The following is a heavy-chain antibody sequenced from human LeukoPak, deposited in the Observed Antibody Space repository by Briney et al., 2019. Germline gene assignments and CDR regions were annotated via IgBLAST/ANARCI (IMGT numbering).Heavy chain of an antibody. CDR1: GFTFSSYG. D-gene: IGHD3-3*01. V-gene: IGHV3-30*03. CDR3: ARGNYDFWSGPSDY. J-gene: IGHJ4*02. Sequence: GGSLRLSCAASGFTFSSYGMHWVRQAPGKGLEWVAVISYDGSNKYYADSVKGRFTISRDNSKNTLYLQMNSLRAEDTAVYYCARGNYDFWSGPSDYWGQGTLVTVSS. CDR2: ISYDGSNK.